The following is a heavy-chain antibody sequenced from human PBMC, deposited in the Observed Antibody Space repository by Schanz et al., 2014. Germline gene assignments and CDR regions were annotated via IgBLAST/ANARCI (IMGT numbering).Heavy chain of an antibody. J-gene: IGHJ5*02. CDR3: ARGPLGTSP. CDR2: IIPVLNIA. D-gene: IGHD5-12*01. V-gene: IGHV1-69*04. Sequence: QILLVQPGPEVKKPGASVTVSCKASGYDFHIYAYSWVRQAPGQGPEWMGKIIPVLNIATYAQRFQGRVSITADKSSDTAYMELSSLRSEDTAVYYCARGPLGTSPWGQGTLVTVSS. CDR1: GYDFHIYA.